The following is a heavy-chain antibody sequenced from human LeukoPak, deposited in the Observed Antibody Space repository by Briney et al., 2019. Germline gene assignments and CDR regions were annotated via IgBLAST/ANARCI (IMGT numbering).Heavy chain of an antibody. D-gene: IGHD3-10*01. CDR1: GFTFSSYG. Sequence: GGSLRLSCAASGFTFSSYGMHWVRQAPGKGLEWVAVISYDGSNKYYADSVKGRFTISRDNSKNTLYLQMNSLRAEDTAVYYCAKDLVAGYYGSGSSFRFDPWGQGTLVTVSS. CDR3: AKDLVAGYYGSGSSFRFDP. CDR2: ISYDGSNK. J-gene: IGHJ5*02. V-gene: IGHV3-30*18.